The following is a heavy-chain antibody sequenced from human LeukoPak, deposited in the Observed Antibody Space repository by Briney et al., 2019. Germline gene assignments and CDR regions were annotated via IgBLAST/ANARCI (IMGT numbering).Heavy chain of an antibody. V-gene: IGHV3-23*01. Sequence: PGGSLRLSCAASGFTFSSYAMSWVRQAPGKGLEWVSAISGSGGSTYYADSVKGRFTISRDNSKNTLYLQMNSLRAEDTAVYYCAKPYYGSGSYSYYFDYWGQGTLVTVSS. CDR2: ISGSGGST. D-gene: IGHD3-10*01. CDR1: GFTFSSYA. J-gene: IGHJ4*02. CDR3: AKPYYGSGSYSYYFDY.